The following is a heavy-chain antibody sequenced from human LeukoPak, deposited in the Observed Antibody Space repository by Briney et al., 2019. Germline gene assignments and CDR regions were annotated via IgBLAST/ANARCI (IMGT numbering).Heavy chain of an antibody. Sequence: GGSLRLSCAASGFTFSSYAMSWVRQAPGKGLEWASAISGSGGSTYYADSVKGRFTISRDNSKNTLYLQMNSLRAEDTAVYCCAKDLSPGTYDYWGQGTLVTVSS. CDR1: GFTFSSYA. CDR3: AKDLSPGTYDY. V-gene: IGHV3-23*01. D-gene: IGHD1-1*01. CDR2: ISGSGGST. J-gene: IGHJ4*02.